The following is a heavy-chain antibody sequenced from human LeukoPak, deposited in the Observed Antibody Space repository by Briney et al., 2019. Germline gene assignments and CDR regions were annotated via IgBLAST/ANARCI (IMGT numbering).Heavy chain of an antibody. CDR2: ISGSGGST. Sequence: GGSLRLSCAASGFTFSSYAMSWVRQAPGKGLEWVSTISGSGGSTYYADSVKGRFTISRDNSKNTLCLQMNSLRAEDTAVYYCAKARDSSGSFGFDYWGQGTLVTVSS. V-gene: IGHV3-23*01. J-gene: IGHJ4*02. D-gene: IGHD6-19*01. CDR3: AKARDSSGSFGFDY. CDR1: GFTFSSYA.